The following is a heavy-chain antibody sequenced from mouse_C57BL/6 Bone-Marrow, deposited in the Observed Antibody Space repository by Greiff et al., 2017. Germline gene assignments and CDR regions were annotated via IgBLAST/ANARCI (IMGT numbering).Heavy chain of an antibody. Sequence: VQLQQSGAELVRPGASVKLSCTASGFNIKDDYMHWVKQRPEQGLEWIGWIDPENGDTEYASKFQGKATITAVTSSNTAYLQLSSLTSEDTAVYYCTTDGNFALFAYWGQGTLVTVSA. CDR1: GFNIKDDY. V-gene: IGHV14-4*01. J-gene: IGHJ3*01. CDR3: TTDGNFALFAY. CDR2: IDPENGDT. D-gene: IGHD2-1*01.